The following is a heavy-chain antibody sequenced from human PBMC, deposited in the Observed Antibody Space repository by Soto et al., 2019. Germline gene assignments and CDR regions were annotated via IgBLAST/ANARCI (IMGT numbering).Heavy chain of an antibody. CDR3: ARQGYSSSSWGYYYYGMGV. CDR2: IIPIFGTA. Sequence: QVQLVQSGAEVKKPGSSVKVSCKASGGTFSSYAISWVRQAPGQGLEWMGGIIPIFGTANYAQKFQGRVTITVDESTSTAYMELSRLRSEDTAVYYWARQGYSSSSWGYYYYGMGVWGQGTTVTVS. J-gene: IGHJ6*01. V-gene: IGHV1-69*01. CDR1: GGTFSSYA. D-gene: IGHD6-6*01.